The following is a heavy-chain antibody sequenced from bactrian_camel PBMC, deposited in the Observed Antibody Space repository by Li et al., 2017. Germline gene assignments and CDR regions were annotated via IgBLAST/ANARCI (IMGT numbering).Heavy chain of an antibody. CDR2: IYVLGGSA. Sequence: QLVESGGGLVQPGESLRLSCLASGITFSRHDMSWVRQAPGKEVEAVASIYVLGGSAYYSDSVKGRFTISEERDTHTYFLQMDNLRPDDSAMYYCAAATTWNMGWLQPDEYRYWGQGTQVTVS. CDR1: GITFSRHD. V-gene: IGHV3S40*01. J-gene: IGHJ4*01. CDR3: AAATTWNMGWLQPDEYRY. D-gene: IGHD3*01.